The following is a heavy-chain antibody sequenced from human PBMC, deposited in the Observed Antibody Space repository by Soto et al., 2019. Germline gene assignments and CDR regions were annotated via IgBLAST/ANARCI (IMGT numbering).Heavy chain of an antibody. Sequence: SETLSLTCTVSGGSVSSGSYYWSWIRQPPGKGLEWIGYIYYSGSTNYNPSLKSRVTISVDTSKNQFSLKLSSVTAADTAVYYCARIIIAVAGTFDYWGQGTLVTASS. CDR1: GGSVSSGSYY. V-gene: IGHV4-61*01. D-gene: IGHD6-19*01. J-gene: IGHJ4*02. CDR3: ARIIIAVAGTFDY. CDR2: IYYSGST.